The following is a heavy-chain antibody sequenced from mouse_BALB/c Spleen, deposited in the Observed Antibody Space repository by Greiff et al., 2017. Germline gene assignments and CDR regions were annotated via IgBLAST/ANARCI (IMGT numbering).Heavy chain of an antibody. J-gene: IGHJ3*01. CDR3: ARHEDPPDGNYVAWFAY. Sequence: QVQLKESGAELVKPGASVKLSCKASGYTFTEYIIHWVKQRSGQGLEWIGWFYPGSGSIKYNEKFKDKATLTADKSSSTVYMELSRLTSEDSAVYFCARHEDPPDGNYVAWFAYWGQGTLVTVSA. V-gene: IGHV1-62-2*01. D-gene: IGHD2-1*01. CDR2: FYPGSGSI. CDR1: GYTFTEYI.